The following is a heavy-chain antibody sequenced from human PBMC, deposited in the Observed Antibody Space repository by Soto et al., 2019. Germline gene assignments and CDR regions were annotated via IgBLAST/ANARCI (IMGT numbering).Heavy chain of an antibody. CDR2: IWPDGSCK. D-gene: IGHD3-10*01. J-gene: IGHJ4*02. CDR1: GFSFNAYA. V-gene: IGHV3-33*01. Sequence: QVHLVESGGGVVQPGGSLRLSCGTSGFSFNAYAINWVRHTPGKGLEWVAGIWPDGSCKFYGDSVRGRFTISRDTSKSTANLQMNSLRVEDTAVYYCATDGGTGTPTVFFNYWGQGALVTVSS. CDR3: ATDGGTGTPTVFFNY.